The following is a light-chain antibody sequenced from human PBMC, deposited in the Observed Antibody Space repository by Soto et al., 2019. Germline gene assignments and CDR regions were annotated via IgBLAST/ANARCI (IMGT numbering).Light chain of an antibody. CDR1: QSVSSN. CDR2: GAS. Sequence: DIVMTQSPATMSVSPGDSATLSCRASQSVSSNLAWYQQKPGQAPRLLMYGASTRATGIPARVSGSGSGTEFTLTISSLQSADFAVYFCQQRSTTITFGQGTRLEIK. V-gene: IGKV3-15*01. CDR3: QQRSTTIT. J-gene: IGKJ5*01.